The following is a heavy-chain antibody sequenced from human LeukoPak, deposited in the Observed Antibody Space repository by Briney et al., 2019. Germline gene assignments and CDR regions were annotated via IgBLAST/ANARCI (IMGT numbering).Heavy chain of an antibody. J-gene: IGHJ3*02. CDR1: GYSISSGYY. V-gene: IGHV4-38-2*01. CDR2: IYHSGST. Sequence: SETLSLTCAVSGYSISSGYYWGWIRQPPGKGLEWIGSIYHSGSTYYDPSLKSRVTISVDTSKNQFSLKLSSVTAADTAVYYCARYLIGAAAGSNAFDIWGQGTMVTVSS. D-gene: IGHD6-13*01. CDR3: ARYLIGAAAGSNAFDI.